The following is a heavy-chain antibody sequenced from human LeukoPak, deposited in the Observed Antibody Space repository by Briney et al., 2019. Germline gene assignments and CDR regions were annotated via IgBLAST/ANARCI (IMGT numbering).Heavy chain of an antibody. D-gene: IGHD2-21*02. Sequence: ASVKVSCKASGYILSSYYMHWVRQAPGQGLELMGIINPSGGSTDYAQKFQGRVTMTRDKSTSTVYMELNSLRSEDTALYYCARTYCGGDCNNRYFDYWGQGTLVTVSS. V-gene: IGHV1-46*01. CDR1: GYILSSYY. CDR3: ARTYCGGDCNNRYFDY. J-gene: IGHJ4*02. CDR2: INPSGGST.